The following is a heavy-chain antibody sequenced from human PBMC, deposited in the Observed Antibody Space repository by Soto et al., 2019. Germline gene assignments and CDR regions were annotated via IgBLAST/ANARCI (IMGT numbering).Heavy chain of an antibody. J-gene: IGHJ3*02. Sequence: QVQLVESGGGVVQPGRSLRLSCAASGFTFSSYGMHWVRQAPGKGLEWVAVIWYDGSNKYYADSVKGRFTISRDNSKNTVYLQMNSLRAEDMAVCYCARGSSGLAFDIWGQGTMVTVSS. V-gene: IGHV3-33*01. CDR1: GFTFSSYG. D-gene: IGHD6-19*01. CDR3: ARGSSGLAFDI. CDR2: IWYDGSNK.